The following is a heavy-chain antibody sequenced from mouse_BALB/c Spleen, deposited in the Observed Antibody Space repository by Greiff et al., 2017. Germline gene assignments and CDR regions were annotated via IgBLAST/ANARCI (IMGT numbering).Heavy chain of an antibody. CDR1: GFTFSSYT. CDR2: ISSGGSYT. Sequence: EVKVVESGGGLVKPGGSLKLSCAASGFTFSSYTMSWVRQTPEKRLEWVATISSGGSYTYYPDSVKGRFTISRDNAKNTLYLQMSSLRSEDTAMYYCARHGDGLRRCLDYWGQGTTLTVSS. V-gene: IGHV5-9-3*01. CDR3: ARHGDGLRRCLDY. J-gene: IGHJ2*01. D-gene: IGHD2-4*01.